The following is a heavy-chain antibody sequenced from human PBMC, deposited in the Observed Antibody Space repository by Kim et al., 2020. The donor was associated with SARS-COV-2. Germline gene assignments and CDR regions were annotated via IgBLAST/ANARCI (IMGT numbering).Heavy chain of an antibody. Sequence: GGSLRLSCAASGFTFSDYYMSWIRQAPGKGLEWVSYISSSGSTIYYADSVKGRFTISRDNAKNSLYLQMNSLRAEDTAVYYCARIGLGNSIFGVVIRYYYMDVWGKGTTVTVSS. CDR3: ARIGLGNSIFGVVIRYYYMDV. CDR1: GFTFSDYY. D-gene: IGHD3-3*01. J-gene: IGHJ6*03. V-gene: IGHV3-11*01. CDR2: ISSSGSTI.